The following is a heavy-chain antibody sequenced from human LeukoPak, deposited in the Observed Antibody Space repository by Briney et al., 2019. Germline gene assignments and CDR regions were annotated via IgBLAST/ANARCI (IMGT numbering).Heavy chain of an antibody. D-gene: IGHD3-22*01. Sequence: GESLKISCQGSGYSFTSYWIGWVRQMPGKGLEWMGIIYPGDSDTRYSPSFQGQVTISADKSISTAYLQWSSLKASDTAMYYCARGPMYYYDSSGPAEKYFDYWGQGTLVTVSS. CDR2: IYPGDSDT. CDR3: ARGPMYYYDSSGPAEKYFDY. J-gene: IGHJ4*02. V-gene: IGHV5-51*01. CDR1: GYSFTSYW.